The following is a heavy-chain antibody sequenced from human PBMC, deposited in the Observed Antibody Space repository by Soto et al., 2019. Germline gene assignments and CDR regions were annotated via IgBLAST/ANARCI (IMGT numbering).Heavy chain of an antibody. V-gene: IGHV3-30*18. CDR1: GLVFADYG. CDR3: AKDTLYPVVSYFYYGLDV. J-gene: IGHJ6*02. D-gene: IGHD2-8*01. CDR2: ISFDGTNK. Sequence: GGSLRLSCAASGLVFADYGVHWVRQAPGKGLEWVAVISFDGTNKFYADSVKGRFTISRDNSNNTLYLQMSSLRTEDTAVYYCAKDTLYPVVSYFYYGLDVWGQGTTVTVSS.